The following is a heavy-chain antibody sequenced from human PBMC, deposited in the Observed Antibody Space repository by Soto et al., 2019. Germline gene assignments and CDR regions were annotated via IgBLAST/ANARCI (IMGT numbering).Heavy chain of an antibody. V-gene: IGHV4-39*01. J-gene: IGHJ3*02. Sequence: LSFTCPVCGGSISSSSYYWGWIRQPPGKGLEWIGSIYYSGSTYYNPSLKSRVTISVDTSKNQFSLKLSSVTAADTAVYYCAKGGSGSYSNAFDIWGQGTMVTVSS. CDR1: GGSISSSSYY. CDR2: IYYSGST. CDR3: AKGGSGSYSNAFDI. D-gene: IGHD3-10*01.